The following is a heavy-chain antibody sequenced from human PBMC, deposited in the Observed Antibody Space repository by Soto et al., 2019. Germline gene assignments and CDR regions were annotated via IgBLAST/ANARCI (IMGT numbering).Heavy chain of an antibody. J-gene: IGHJ4*02. CDR1: GFTFSSYG. Sequence: QVQLVESGGGVVQPGRSLRLSCAASGFTFSSYGMHWVRQAPGKGLEWVAVIWYDGSNKYYADSVKGRFTISRDNSKNTLYLQMNSLRAEDTAVYYCAREDVVVTAMDYWGQGTQVTVSS. D-gene: IGHD2-21*02. CDR2: IWYDGSNK. V-gene: IGHV3-33*01. CDR3: AREDVVVTAMDY.